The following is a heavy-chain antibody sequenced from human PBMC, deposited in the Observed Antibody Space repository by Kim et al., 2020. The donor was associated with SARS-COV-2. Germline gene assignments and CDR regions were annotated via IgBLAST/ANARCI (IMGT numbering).Heavy chain of an antibody. D-gene: IGHD3-22*01. CDR3: ARRAVASSGTYYFDY. V-gene: IGHV3-74*01. J-gene: IGHJ4*01. Sequence: GGSLRLSCAASGFTFSRYWMHWVRQPPGKGLVWVSRIYSGGSGTSYADSVKGRFTISRDNAKNTLYLQMNSLRAEDTALYYCARRAVASSGTYYFDYWG. CDR1: GFTFSRYW. CDR2: IYSGGSGT.